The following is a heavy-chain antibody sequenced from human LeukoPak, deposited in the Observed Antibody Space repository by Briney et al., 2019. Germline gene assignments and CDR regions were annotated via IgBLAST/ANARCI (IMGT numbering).Heavy chain of an antibody. J-gene: IGHJ6*02. CDR2: INHSGST. CDR3: ARGRYVVRGVRYDV. V-gene: IGHV4-34*01. CDR1: GGSFSGYY. Sequence: PSETLRLSCAVYGGSFSGYYWSWIRQPPGKGLEWIGEINHSGSTNYNPSLKSRVTMSVDTSKNQFSLKLSSVTAADTAVYYCARGRYVVRGVRYDVWGQGTTVTVSS. D-gene: IGHD3-10*02.